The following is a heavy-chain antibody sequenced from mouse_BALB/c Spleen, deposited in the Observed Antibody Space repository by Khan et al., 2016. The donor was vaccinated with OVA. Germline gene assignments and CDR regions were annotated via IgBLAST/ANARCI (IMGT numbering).Heavy chain of an antibody. CDR3: TRGGYSSFAD. CDR2: IFPGNSDT. CDR1: GYSFTSYL. J-gene: IGHJ3*01. Sequence: VRLQQSGTVLARPGASVKMSCKASGYSFTSYLIHWVKQRPGQGLEWIGDIFPGNSDTSYNQKFKDKAKLTAGTSASTAYMELSNLTNEDSAVYYCTRGGYSSFADWGQGTLVTVSA. V-gene: IGHV1-5*01. D-gene: IGHD1-3*01.